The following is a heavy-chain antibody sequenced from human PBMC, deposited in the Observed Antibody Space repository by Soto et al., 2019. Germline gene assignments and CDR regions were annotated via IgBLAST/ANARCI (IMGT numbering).Heavy chain of an antibody. CDR1: GGTFSSYA. CDR3: ARRGGGDCSGGSCYSTSHYYYYYYGMDV. V-gene: IGHV1-69*06. CDR2: IIPIFGTA. D-gene: IGHD2-15*01. Sequence: QVQLVQSGAEVKKPGSSVKVSCKASGGTFSSYAISWVRQAPGQGLEWMGGIIPIFGTANYAQRFQGRVTITADKSTSTVDKELSSLRSEDTAVYYCARRGGGDCSGGSCYSTSHYYYYYYGMDVWGQGTTVTVSS. J-gene: IGHJ6*02.